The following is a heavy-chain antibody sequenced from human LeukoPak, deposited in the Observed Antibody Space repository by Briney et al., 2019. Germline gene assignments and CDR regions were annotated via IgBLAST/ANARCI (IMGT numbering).Heavy chain of an antibody. CDR1: GFTFSSYW. Sequence: PGGSLRLSCSASGFTFSSYWMSWVRQAPGKGLEWVANIKKDGSEKYYVDSVKGGLAISRDNAKNSLYLQMNSLRGEDTAVYYCARDVTLSTYHYESSGLLDYWGQGTLVTVSS. V-gene: IGHV3-7*01. CDR2: IKKDGSEK. CDR3: ARDVTLSTYHYESSGLLDY. J-gene: IGHJ4*02. D-gene: IGHD3-22*01.